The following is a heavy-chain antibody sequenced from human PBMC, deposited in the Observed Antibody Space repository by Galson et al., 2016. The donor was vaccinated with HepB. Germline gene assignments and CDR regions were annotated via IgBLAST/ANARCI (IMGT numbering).Heavy chain of an antibody. CDR2: IRQDASEK. D-gene: IGHD2-15*01. Sequence: SLRLSCAASGFTFSNYWMSWVRQAPGKGLEWVANIRQDASEKYYVDSLEGRFTISRDNAKNSLYLQMDSLRVGDTAVYYCARERPEKQWWGYLDHWGQGTLVTVSS. J-gene: IGHJ4*02. CDR1: GFTFSNYW. V-gene: IGHV3-7*03. CDR3: ARERPEKQWWGYLDH.